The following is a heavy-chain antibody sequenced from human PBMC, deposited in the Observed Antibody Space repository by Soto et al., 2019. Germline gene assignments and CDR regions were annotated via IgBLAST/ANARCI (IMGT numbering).Heavy chain of an antibody. CDR2: ISYDGNNK. J-gene: IGHJ6*02. Sequence: QVQLVESGGGVVQPGRSLRLSCAASGFTFISYVMHWVRQAPGKGLEWVAIISYDGNNKYYADSVKGRFTISRDNSQNTLYLQMNSLRAEDTAVYYCARAGCDGGSCYTLVGLRYGMDVWGQGTTVTVSS. V-gene: IGHV3-30-3*01. CDR1: GFTFISYV. CDR3: ARAGCDGGSCYTLVGLRYGMDV. D-gene: IGHD2-15*01.